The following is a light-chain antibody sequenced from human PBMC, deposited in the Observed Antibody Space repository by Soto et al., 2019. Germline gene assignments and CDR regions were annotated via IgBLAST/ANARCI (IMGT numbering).Light chain of an antibody. Sequence: EIVLTQSPGTLSLSPGERATLSCRASQRVSSGYLAWYQQKPGQAPRLPIYDSSSRATGTPDRFSGSGFGTDFTLTVSRLEPEDFAVYYCQQYGTSPQTFGQGTKVEIK. V-gene: IGKV3-20*01. CDR1: QRVSSGY. CDR3: QQYGTSPQT. J-gene: IGKJ1*01. CDR2: DSS.